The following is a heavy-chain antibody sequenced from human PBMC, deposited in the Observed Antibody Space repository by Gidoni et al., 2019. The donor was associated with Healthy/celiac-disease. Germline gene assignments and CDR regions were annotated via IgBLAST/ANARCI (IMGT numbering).Heavy chain of an antibody. J-gene: IGHJ4*02. CDR3: AKDVGAGGDY. D-gene: IGHD1-26*01. CDR1: GFTFSSYA. Sequence: EVQLLESGGGLVQPGGSLRIACAASGFTFSSYAMSWVRQAPGKGLEWVSAISVSGGSTSYADSVKGRFTISRDNSKNTLYLQMNSLRAEDTAVYYCAKDVGAGGDYWGQGTLVTVSS. V-gene: IGHV3-23*01. CDR2: ISVSGGST.